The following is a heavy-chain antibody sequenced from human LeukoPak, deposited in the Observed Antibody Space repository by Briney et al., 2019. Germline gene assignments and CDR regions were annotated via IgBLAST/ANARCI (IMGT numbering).Heavy chain of an antibody. V-gene: IGHV3-30*02. CDR3: ARSTRARYFDL. CDR2: IRYEGSEK. J-gene: IGHJ2*01. D-gene: IGHD5-24*01. CDR1: GFTFSIYG. Sequence: GGSLRLSCAASGFTFSIYGMHWVRQAPGKGREWVAYIRYEGSEKYYAESLKGRFTISRDNSKNTLYLQMNSLRAEDTALYYCARSTRARYFDLWGRGTLVTVSS.